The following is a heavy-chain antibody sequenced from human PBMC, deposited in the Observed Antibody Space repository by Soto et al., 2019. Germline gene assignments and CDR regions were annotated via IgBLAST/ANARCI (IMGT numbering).Heavy chain of an antibody. Sequence: LRLSCAASGFTFTTYAMSWVRQAPGKGLEWVSDISGSGGVTYYADSVKGRFTISRDNSKNSLYLQMNSLRAEDTAVYYCAREVVYCGGGSCYSSFYYYGMGVWGQGTTVNVPS. V-gene: IGHV3-23*01. D-gene: IGHD2-15*01. CDR1: GFTFTTYA. CDR3: AREVVYCGGGSCYSSFYYYGMGV. CDR2: ISGSGGVT. J-gene: IGHJ6*02.